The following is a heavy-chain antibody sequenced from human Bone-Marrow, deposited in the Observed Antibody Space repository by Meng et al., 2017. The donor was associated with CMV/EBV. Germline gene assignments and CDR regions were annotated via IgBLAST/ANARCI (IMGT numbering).Heavy chain of an antibody. CDR2: ISGSDDTT. V-gene: IGHV3-23*01. Sequence: CAASGFTFSSYAMSWVRQAPGKGLEWVSGISGSDDTTYYADSAKGRFTISRDNSKNTLYLQMNSLRAEDTAVYYCAKRLPTAYYFDYWGQGTLVTVSS. J-gene: IGHJ4*02. CDR1: GFTFSSYA. D-gene: IGHD2-2*01. CDR3: AKRLPTAYYFDY.